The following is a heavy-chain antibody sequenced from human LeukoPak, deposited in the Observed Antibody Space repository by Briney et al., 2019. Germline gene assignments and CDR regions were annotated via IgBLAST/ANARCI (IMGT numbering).Heavy chain of an antibody. J-gene: IGHJ1*01. D-gene: IGHD2-2*02. CDR3: ARDLVPAAIPVYFQH. CDR2: ISYDGSNK. Sequence: PGGSLRLSCAASGFTFSSYGMHWVRQAPGKGLEWVAVISYDGSNKYYADSVKGRFTISRDNSKNTLYLQMNSLRAEDTAVYYCARDLVPAAIPVYFQHWGQGTLVTVSS. CDR1: GFTFSSYG. V-gene: IGHV3-30*19.